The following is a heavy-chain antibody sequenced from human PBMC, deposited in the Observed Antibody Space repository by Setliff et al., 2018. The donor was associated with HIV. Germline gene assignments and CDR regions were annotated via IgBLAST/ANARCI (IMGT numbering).Heavy chain of an antibody. J-gene: IGHJ6*03. CDR3: ARDRAYCSSGSCYRPLVYYFYYMDV. D-gene: IGHD2-15*01. Sequence: ASVKVSCKASGYTFTGYYIHWVRRAPGQGLEWMGRINPSSGGTNYAQKFQGRVTMTSDTSISTAYLELSGLTSDDTAIYYCARDRAYCSSGSCYRPLVYYFYYMDVWGTGTTVTVSS. CDR1: GYTFTGYY. CDR2: INPSSGGT. V-gene: IGHV1-2*06.